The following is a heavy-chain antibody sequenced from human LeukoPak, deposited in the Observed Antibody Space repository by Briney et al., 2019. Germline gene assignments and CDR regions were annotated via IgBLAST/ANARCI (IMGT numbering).Heavy chain of an antibody. D-gene: IGHD3-22*01. CDR3: ARGVDYYENSGTIDY. V-gene: IGHV3-33*08. J-gene: IGHJ4*02. CDR1: GFTFSSYA. CDR2: IWYDGSNK. Sequence: GGSLRLSCAASGFTFSSYAMSWVRQAPGKGLEWVAVIWYDGSNKYYADSVKGRFTISRDNSKNTLYLQMNNLRAEDTAVYYCARGVDYYENSGTIDYWGQGTLVTVSS.